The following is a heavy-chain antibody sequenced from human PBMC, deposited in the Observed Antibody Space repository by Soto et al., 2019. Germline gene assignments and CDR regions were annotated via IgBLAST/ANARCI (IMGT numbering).Heavy chain of an antibody. J-gene: IGHJ6*02. V-gene: IGHV4-30-4*01. CDR3: ARAYGVDDYGMDV. CDR1: GGSIRGGDFC. D-gene: IGHD4-17*01. CDR2: IYSSGTT. Sequence: PSATLSLSCTVSGGSIRGGDFCWSWVRQSPGKGLEWVGNIYSSGTTSYNLSLRSRVLISVDTSKNKFSLKVSSVTAADTAVYYCARAYGVDDYGMDVWGLGTTVTVSS.